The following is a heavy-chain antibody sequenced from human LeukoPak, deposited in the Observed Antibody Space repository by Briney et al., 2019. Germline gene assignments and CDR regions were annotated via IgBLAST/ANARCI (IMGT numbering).Heavy chain of an antibody. V-gene: IGHV4-59*01. CDR3: ARVSLYYDSSSIERYYFDY. Sequence: SETLSLTCTVSGGSISSYYWSWIRQPPGKGLEWIGYIYYSGSTNYNPSLKSRVTISVDTSKNQFSLKLSSVTAADTAVHYCARVSLYYDSSSIERYYFDYWGQGTLVTVSS. CDR2: IYYSGST. CDR1: GGSISSYY. D-gene: IGHD3-22*01. J-gene: IGHJ4*02.